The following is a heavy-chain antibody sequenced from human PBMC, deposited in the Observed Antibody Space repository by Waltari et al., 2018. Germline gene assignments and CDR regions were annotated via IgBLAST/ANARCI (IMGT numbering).Heavy chain of an antibody. CDR3: AKDKRYFDWLYYFDY. J-gene: IGHJ4*02. V-gene: IGHV3-30*18. D-gene: IGHD3-9*01. CDR2: ISYDGSNK. CDR1: GFTFSSYG. Sequence: QVQLVESGGGVVQPGRSLRLSCAASGFTFSSYGMHWVRQDPGKGLEWVAVISYDGSNKYYADSVKGRFTISRDNSKNTLYLQMNSLRAEDTAVYYCAKDKRYFDWLYYFDYWGQGTLVTVSS.